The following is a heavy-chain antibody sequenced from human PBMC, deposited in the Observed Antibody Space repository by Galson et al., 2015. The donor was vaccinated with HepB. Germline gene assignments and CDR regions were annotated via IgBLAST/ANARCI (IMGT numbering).Heavy chain of an antibody. Sequence: SLTCTVSGGSISSGGYYWSWIRQHPGKGLKWIGYIYYSGSTYYNPSLKSRVTISVDTSKNQFSLKLSSVTAADTAVYYCARDREYCSSTSCYYAFDIWGLGTMVTVSS. CDR2: IYYSGST. D-gene: IGHD2-2*01. CDR3: ARDREYCSSTSCYYAFDI. J-gene: IGHJ3*02. V-gene: IGHV4-31*03. CDR1: GGSISSGGYY.